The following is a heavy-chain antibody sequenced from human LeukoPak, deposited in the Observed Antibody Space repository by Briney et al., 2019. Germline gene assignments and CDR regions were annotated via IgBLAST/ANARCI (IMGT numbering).Heavy chain of an antibody. CDR3: ARDEFLHYDFWSGYFRGVGATFDI. V-gene: IGHV3-30-3*01. J-gene: IGHJ3*02. Sequence: PGGSLRLSCAASGFTFSSYAMHWVRQAPGKGLEWVAVISYDGSNKYYADSVKGRFTISRDNSKNTLYLQMNSLRAEDTAVYYCARDEFLHYDFWSGYFRGVGATFDIWGQGTMVTVSS. CDR2: ISYDGSNK. D-gene: IGHD3-3*01. CDR1: GFTFSSYA.